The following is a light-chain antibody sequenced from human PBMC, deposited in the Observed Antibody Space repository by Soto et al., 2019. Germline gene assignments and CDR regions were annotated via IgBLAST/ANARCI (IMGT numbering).Light chain of an antibody. Sequence: EIVLTQSPGTLSLSPGERATLSCRASQSVSSSYLAWYQQRPGRAPRLLIYGASSRASDIPDRFSGSGSGTDFTLTISRLEPEDFAVYYCQQYGNSRYTFGQGTKLEIK. CDR2: GAS. V-gene: IGKV3-20*01. CDR1: QSVSSSY. CDR3: QQYGNSRYT. J-gene: IGKJ2*01.